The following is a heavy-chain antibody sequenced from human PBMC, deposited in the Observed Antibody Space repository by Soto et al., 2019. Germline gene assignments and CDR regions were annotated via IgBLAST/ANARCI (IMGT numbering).Heavy chain of an antibody. V-gene: IGHV3-66*01. CDR3: ARNGDSSDYRGWFDP. Sequence: EVQLVESGGGLVQPGGSLRLSCAASGFTVSSNYMSWVRQAPGKGLEWVSVIYSGGTTYYADSVKGRFTISRDNPKNTLYLQMNSLRDEDTAVYYCARNGDSSDYRGWFDPWGQGTLVTVSS. CDR1: GFTVSSNY. D-gene: IGHD3-22*01. J-gene: IGHJ5*02. CDR2: IYSGGTT.